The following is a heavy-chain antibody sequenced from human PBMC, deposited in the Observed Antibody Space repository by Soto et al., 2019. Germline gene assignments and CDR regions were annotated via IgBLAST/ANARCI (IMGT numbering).Heavy chain of an antibody. D-gene: IGHD2-15*01. CDR3: ATDGTGCSVYDH. Sequence: EVQLVESGGVLVQPGGSLRLSCAASGLAFRSYTMNWVRQAPGKGLEWVSYISTSGSTVYYADSVKGRFTISRDNANNSLSLQMNSLRVEDTAVYYCATDGTGCSVYDHWGQGTLVTVSS. CDR1: GLAFRSYT. J-gene: IGHJ5*02. V-gene: IGHV3-48*01. CDR2: ISTSGSTV.